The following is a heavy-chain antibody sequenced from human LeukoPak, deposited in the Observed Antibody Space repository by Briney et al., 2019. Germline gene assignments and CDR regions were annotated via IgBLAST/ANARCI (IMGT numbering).Heavy chain of an antibody. D-gene: IGHD3-3*01. V-gene: IGHV3-21*01. J-gene: IGHJ6*03. CDR3: ARERQVRFLEWLSNYMDV. CDR2: ISSSSSYI. Sequence: KPGGSLRLSCAASGFTFSSYSMNWVRQAPGKGLEWVSSISSSSSYIYYADSVKGRFTISRDNAKNSLYLQVNSLRAEDTAVYYCARERQVRFLEWLSNYMDVWGKGTTVTVSS. CDR1: GFTFSSYS.